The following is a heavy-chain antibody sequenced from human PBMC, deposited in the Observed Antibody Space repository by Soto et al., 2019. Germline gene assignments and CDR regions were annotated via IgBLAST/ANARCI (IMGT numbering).Heavy chain of an antibody. CDR2: IIPIFGTA. CDR1: GGTFSSYA. J-gene: IGHJ4*02. CDR3: ARDVHSSRYSSSWYYSYFDY. Sequence: QVQLVQSGAEVKKPGSSVKVSCKASGGTFSSYAISWVRQAPGQGLEWMGGIIPIFGTATYAQKFQGRVTITADEATSTAYMELSSLRSEDTAVYYCARDVHSSRYSSSWYYSYFDYWGQGTLVTVSS. D-gene: IGHD6-13*01. V-gene: IGHV1-69*01.